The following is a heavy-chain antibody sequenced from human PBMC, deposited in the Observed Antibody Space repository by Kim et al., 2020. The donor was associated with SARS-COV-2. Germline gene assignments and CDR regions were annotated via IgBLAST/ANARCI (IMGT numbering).Heavy chain of an antibody. CDR3: ARVVAGD. J-gene: IGHJ4*02. CDR2: IKPDGSEK. CDR1: GFTFSSSW. V-gene: IGHV3-7*03. Sequence: GGSLRLSCAASGFTFSSSWMSWVRQAAGKGLEWVAKIKPDGSEKYYVDSVKGRFTISRDNAKNSLYLQMGRLRAEDTAVYYCARVVAGDWGQGTLVTVS.